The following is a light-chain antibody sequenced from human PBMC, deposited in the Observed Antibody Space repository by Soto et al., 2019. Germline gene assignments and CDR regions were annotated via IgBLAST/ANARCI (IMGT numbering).Light chain of an antibody. Sequence: QSVLTQPPSVSGAPGQRVTISCTGSSSNIGAGYDVHWYQQLPGTAPKLLIYDNSNRPSGVPDRFSGSKSGTSASLAITGLQAEDEADHYCQSYDSSLSGYVVFGGGTKLTVL. CDR1: SSNIGAGYD. V-gene: IGLV1-40*01. J-gene: IGLJ2*01. CDR2: DNS. CDR3: QSYDSSLSGYVV.